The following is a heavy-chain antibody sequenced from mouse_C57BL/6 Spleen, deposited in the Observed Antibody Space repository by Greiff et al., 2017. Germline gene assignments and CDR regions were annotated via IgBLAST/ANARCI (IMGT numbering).Heavy chain of an antibody. J-gene: IGHJ2*01. CDR1: GYTFTSYW. V-gene: IGHV1-53*01. D-gene: IGHD2-4*01. CDR3: ARLSTIITTIDY. Sequence: QVQLQQPGTELVKPGASVKLSCKASGYTFTSYWMHWVKQRPGQGLEWIGNINPSNGGTNYNEKFKSKATLTVDKSSSTAYMQLSSLTSEDSAVYCCARLSTIITTIDYWGQGTTLTVSS. CDR2: INPSNGGT.